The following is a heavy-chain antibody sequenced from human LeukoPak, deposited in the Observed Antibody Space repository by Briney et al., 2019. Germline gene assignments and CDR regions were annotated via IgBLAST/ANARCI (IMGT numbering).Heavy chain of an antibody. CDR2: XSAYNGNT. V-gene: IGHV1-18*01. D-gene: IGHD3-3*01. J-gene: IGHJ4*02. Sequence: ASVKVSCKASGGTFSSYGISWVRQAPGQGLXXXXXXSAYNGNTNXXXXXXGXXXXTTDTSTSTXYMELRSLRSDDTAVYYCARDYDFWSGYFTNFDYWGQGTLVTVSS. CDR3: ARDYDFWSGYFTNFDY. CDR1: GGTFSSYG.